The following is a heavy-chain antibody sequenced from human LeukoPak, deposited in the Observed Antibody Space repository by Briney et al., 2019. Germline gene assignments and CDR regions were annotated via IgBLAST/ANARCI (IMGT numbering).Heavy chain of an antibody. V-gene: IGHV1-2*02. Sequence: ASVKVSCKASGYTFTGYYMHWVRQAPGRGLEWMGWITPNSGGKNYAQKFQGRVTMTRDTSISTAYMELSRLRSDDTAVYYCARDLGVLSTIFYEKKSRGMIAFDIWGQGTMVTVSS. CDR1: GYTFTGYY. CDR2: ITPNSGGK. J-gene: IGHJ3*02. D-gene: IGHD3-9*01. CDR3: ARDLGVLSTIFYEKKSRGMIAFDI.